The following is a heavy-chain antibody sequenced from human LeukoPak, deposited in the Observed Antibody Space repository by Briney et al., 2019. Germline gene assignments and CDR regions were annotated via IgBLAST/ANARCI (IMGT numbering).Heavy chain of an antibody. CDR2: IYYSGRT. CDR3: AMVRNYYDSSGYYYSRGNYFDY. CDR1: GGSISSSSYY. Sequence: SETLSLTCTVSGGSISSSSYYWGWIRQPPGKGREGIGRIYYSGRTYYNPSLKSRVTISVDTSKNQLSLKLSSVTAADTAVYYCAMVRNYYDSSGYYYSRGNYFDYWGQGTLVTVSS. V-gene: IGHV4-39*07. D-gene: IGHD3-22*01. J-gene: IGHJ4*02.